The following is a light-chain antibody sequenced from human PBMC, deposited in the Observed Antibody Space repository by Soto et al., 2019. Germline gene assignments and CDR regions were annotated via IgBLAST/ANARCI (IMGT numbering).Light chain of an antibody. J-gene: IGLJ1*01. V-gene: IGLV1-51*01. Sequence: QSALTQPPSASGSPGQSATISCSGSSSNIGNNYVSWYQQVPGTAPKLLIYDNNKRPSGIPDRFSGSKSGTSATLGITGLQTGDEADYYCGTWDSSLSAYVFGTGTKVTVL. CDR2: DNN. CDR1: SSNIGNNY. CDR3: GTWDSSLSAYV.